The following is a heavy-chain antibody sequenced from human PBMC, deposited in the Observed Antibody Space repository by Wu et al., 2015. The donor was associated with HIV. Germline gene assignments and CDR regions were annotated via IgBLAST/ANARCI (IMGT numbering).Heavy chain of an antibody. J-gene: IGHJ3*02. CDR3: VRGGWRYYATDAFHI. V-gene: IGHV1-8*01. CDR1: GYTFTSYD. Sequence: QVQLVQSGAEVKKPGASVKVSCKASGYTFTSYDINWVRQATGQGLEWMGWMNPNSGNTGHAQKLQGRVTMTRNTSISTAYVELSSLRSEGTAVYYCVRGGWRYYATDAFHIWGQGAMVTVCS. D-gene: IGHD2-2*01. CDR2: MNPNSGNT.